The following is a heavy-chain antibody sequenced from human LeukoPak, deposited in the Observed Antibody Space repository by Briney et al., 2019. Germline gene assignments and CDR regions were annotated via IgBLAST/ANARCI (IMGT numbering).Heavy chain of an antibody. CDR1: GFTFSSYG. CDR2: IWYDGSNR. J-gene: IGHJ4*02. Sequence: GGSLRLSCAASGFTFSSYGMHWVRQAPGKGLEWVAVIWYDGSNRYYADSVKGRFTISRDNSKDTLYLQMNSLRAEDTAVYYCARDDSSGYYYLFGWGQGTLVTVSP. D-gene: IGHD3-22*01. CDR3: ARDDSSGYYYLFG. V-gene: IGHV3-33*01.